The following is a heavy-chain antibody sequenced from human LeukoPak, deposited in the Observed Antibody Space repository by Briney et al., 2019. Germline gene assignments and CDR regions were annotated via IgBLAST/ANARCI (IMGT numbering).Heavy chain of an antibody. Sequence: ASVKVSCKASGYTFTGYYMHWVRQAPGQGLEWMGWINPNSGGTNYAQKFQGRVTMTRDTSISTAYMELSRLRSDDTAVYYCAGGYLTIFGVVISDYYYYGMDVWGQGTTVTVSS. CDR1: GYTFTGYY. J-gene: IGHJ6*02. CDR2: INPNSGGT. CDR3: AGGYLTIFGVVISDYYYYGMDV. V-gene: IGHV1-2*02. D-gene: IGHD3-3*01.